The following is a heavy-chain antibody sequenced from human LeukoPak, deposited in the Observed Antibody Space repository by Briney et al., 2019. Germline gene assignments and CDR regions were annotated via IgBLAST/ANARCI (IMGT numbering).Heavy chain of an antibody. Sequence: PGGCLRLSCAASGFTFSSYWMSWVRQTPGKGLEWGANIKQDGSEKHYVDSVKGRFTISRDNAKNSLYLQMSSLRAEDTAVYYCASNWNYVRGYGMDVWGQGTTVTVSS. CDR3: ASNWNYVRGYGMDV. J-gene: IGHJ6*02. V-gene: IGHV3-7*01. CDR1: GFTFSSYW. CDR2: IKQDGSEK. D-gene: IGHD1-7*01.